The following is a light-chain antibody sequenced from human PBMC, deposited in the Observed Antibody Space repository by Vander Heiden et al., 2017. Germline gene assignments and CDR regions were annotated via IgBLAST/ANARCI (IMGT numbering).Light chain of an antibody. CDR2: EVS. CDR3: SSDTSSSTHV. V-gene: IGLV2-14*01. CDR1: SSDVGGYNY. Sequence: QSALTHPAPVSGSPGQSITISCTGTSSDVGGYNYVSWYQQHPGKAPKLMIYEVSNRPSGVSNRFSGSKSGNTASLTISGLQAEDEADYYCSSDTSSSTHVFGTGTKVTVL. J-gene: IGLJ1*01.